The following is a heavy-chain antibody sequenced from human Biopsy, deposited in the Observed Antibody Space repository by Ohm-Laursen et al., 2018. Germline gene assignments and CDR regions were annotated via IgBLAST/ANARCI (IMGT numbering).Heavy chain of an antibody. CDR2: ISHTGYT. J-gene: IGHJ1*01. Sequence: TLSLTCTVSGRSFTGHYWTWIRQPPGKGLEWIGHISHTGYTSYKSSLKSRVTISLDTSRKHFSLRLTSLAVADTAVYYCARGSNEYGGLYFPHWGQGTLVTVSS. CDR3: ARGSNEYGGLYFPH. V-gene: IGHV4-59*11. D-gene: IGHD4-23*01. CDR1: GRSFTGHY.